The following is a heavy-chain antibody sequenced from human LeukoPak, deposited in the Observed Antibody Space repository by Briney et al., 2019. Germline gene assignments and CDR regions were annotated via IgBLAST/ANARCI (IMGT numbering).Heavy chain of an antibody. CDR2: LSYSGSP. D-gene: IGHD7-27*01. Sequence: KPSETPSLTCTVSGGSISNTAYYWGWIRQPPGKGLEWIGSLSYSGSPYYNPSLKSRVTISGDMSKNQFSLKLSSVTAADTAVYYCARRRVNWGAFDIWGQGTMVTVSS. J-gene: IGHJ3*02. V-gene: IGHV4-39*01. CDR1: GGSISNTAYY. CDR3: ARRRVNWGAFDI.